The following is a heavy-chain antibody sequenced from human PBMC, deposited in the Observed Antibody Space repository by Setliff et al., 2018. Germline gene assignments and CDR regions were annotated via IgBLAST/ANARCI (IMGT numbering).Heavy chain of an antibody. V-gene: IGHV4-39*07. J-gene: IGHJ3*02. CDR3: ARDASASDGRNAFDI. Sequence: SETLSLTCTVPGGSVSDNGYFWGWVRQPPGKGLEWIGNIYFGGNTYFNPSFKSRDTMSIDTSNSQFSLKLSSVTAADTAIYYCARDASASDGRNAFDIWGQGTMVTVSS. D-gene: IGHD1-26*01. CDR1: GGSVSDNGYF. CDR2: IYFGGNT.